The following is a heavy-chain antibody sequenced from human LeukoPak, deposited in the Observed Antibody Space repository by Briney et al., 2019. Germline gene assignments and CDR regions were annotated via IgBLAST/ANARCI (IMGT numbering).Heavy chain of an antibody. V-gene: IGHV3-21*01. J-gene: IGHJ6*03. CDR2: ISSSSSYI. CDR1: GFTFSSYS. D-gene: IGHD2-2*01. Sequence: GGSLRLSCAASGFTFSSYSMNWVRQAPGKGLEWVSSISSSSSYIYYADSVKGRFTISRDNAKNSLYLQMNSLRAEDTAVYYCARVMDCSSTSCAPYYMDVWGKGTTVTVSS. CDR3: ARVMDCSSTSCAPYYMDV.